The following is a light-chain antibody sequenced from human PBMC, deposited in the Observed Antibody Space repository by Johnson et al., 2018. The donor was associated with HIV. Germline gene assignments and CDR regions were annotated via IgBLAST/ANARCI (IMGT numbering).Light chain of an antibody. V-gene: IGLV1-51*02. Sequence: QSVLTQPPSVSAAPGQKVTISCSGSSYNIGNNYVSWYQQLPGTAPKLLIYENNKRPSGIPDRFSGSKSGTSATLGITGLQTGDEADYYCGTWDSSLSAEVVGTGTKVTVL. CDR3: GTWDSSLSAEV. CDR2: ENN. J-gene: IGLJ1*01. CDR1: SYNIGNNY.